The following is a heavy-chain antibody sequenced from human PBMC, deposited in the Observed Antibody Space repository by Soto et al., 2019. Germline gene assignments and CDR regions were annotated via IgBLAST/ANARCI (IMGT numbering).Heavy chain of an antibody. CDR1: GGTFSSYA. V-gene: IGHV1-69*13. CDR2: IIPIFGTA. D-gene: IGHD1-26*01. J-gene: IGHJ5*02. CDR3: ARNGYSGSYIDGDNWFDP. Sequence: SVKVSCKASGGTFSSYAISWVRQAPGQGLEWMGGIIPIFGTANYAQKFQGRVTITADESTSTAYMELSSLRSEDTAVYYCARNGYSGSYIDGDNWFDPWGQGTLVTVSS.